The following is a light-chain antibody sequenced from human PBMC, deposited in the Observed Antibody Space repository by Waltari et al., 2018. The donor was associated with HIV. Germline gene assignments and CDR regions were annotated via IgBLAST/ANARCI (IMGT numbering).Light chain of an antibody. J-gene: IGLJ1*01. CDR2: GAN. V-gene: IGLV3-19*01. CDR1: SLRSFF. Sequence: SSELTQDPVVSVALGQTINITCQGDSLRSFFANWDQQRPGQAPVLVVYGANRRPSGIPDRFSASNSGNTSSLIISDSQAVDEADYYCHSRDTNSDHYVFGGGTRVIV. CDR3: HSRDTNSDHYV.